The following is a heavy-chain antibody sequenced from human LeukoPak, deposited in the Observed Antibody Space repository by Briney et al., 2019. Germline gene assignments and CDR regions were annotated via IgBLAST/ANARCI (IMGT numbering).Heavy chain of an antibody. CDR3: AKASGADY. J-gene: IGHJ4*02. V-gene: IGHV3-9*01. CDR2: ITWNSGGI. Sequence: GGSLRLSCAASGFTFSSYAMSWVRQAPGKGLEWVSGITWNSGGIGYADSVKGRFTISRDNAKNSLYLQMNSLRAEDTALYYCAKASGADYWGQGTLVTVSS. CDR1: GFTFSSYA.